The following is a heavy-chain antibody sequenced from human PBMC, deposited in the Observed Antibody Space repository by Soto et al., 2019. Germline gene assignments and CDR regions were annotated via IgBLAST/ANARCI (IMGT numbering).Heavy chain of an antibody. CDR2: TYYRSKWFN. D-gene: IGHD6-13*01. J-gene: IGHJ6*02. V-gene: IGHV6-1*01. CDR3: ARDSSSREYYYHGLDV. CDR1: GDSVSSNSAA. Sequence: PSQTLSLTCAISGDSVSSNSAAWNWIRQSPSRGLEWLGRTYYRSKWFNDYAVSVKSRITINSDTSKNQISLQVNSVTPEDTAVYYCARDSSSREYYYHGLDVWGQGTTVTVSS.